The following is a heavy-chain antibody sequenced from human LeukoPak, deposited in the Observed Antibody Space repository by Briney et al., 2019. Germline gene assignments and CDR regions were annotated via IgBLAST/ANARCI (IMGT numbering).Heavy chain of an antibody. Sequence: PGGSLRLSCGASGFSFSXFWMTWDRQPPGKGVEWVANINERGTEEHYVDSVKGGFTISRDNAMNSLYLQMNSLTGEDTAVYYCASCGHVDYCGQGTLVTVSS. D-gene: IGHD2-21*01. J-gene: IGHJ4*02. CDR3: ASCGHVDY. V-gene: IGHV3-7*03. CDR1: GFSFSXFW. CDR2: INERGTEE.